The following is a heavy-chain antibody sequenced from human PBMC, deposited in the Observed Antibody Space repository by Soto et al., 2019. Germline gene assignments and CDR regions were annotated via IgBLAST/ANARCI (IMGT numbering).Heavy chain of an antibody. Sequence: SETLSLTCAVYGGSFSGYSWSWIRQPPGKGLEWIGYIYHSGSTYYNPSLKSRVTISVDRSKNQFSLKLSSVTAADTAVYYCARVDGTTVTFDYWGQGTLVTVSS. CDR2: IYHSGST. CDR1: GGSFSGYS. D-gene: IGHD4-17*01. CDR3: ARVDGTTVTFDY. V-gene: IGHV4-30-2*01. J-gene: IGHJ4*02.